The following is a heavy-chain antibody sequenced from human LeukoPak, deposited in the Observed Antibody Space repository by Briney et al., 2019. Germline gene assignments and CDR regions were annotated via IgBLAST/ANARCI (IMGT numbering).Heavy chain of an antibody. CDR3: ATDLGYCSGGSCYDAFDL. CDR2: MNPNSGNT. V-gene: IGHV1-8*03. Sequence: ASVKVSCKASGYTFTSYDINWVRQATGQGLEWMGWMNPNSGNTGYAQKFQGKVTITRNTSISTAYMELSSLRSEDTAVYYCATDLGYCSGGSCYDAFDLWGQGTMVTVSS. J-gene: IGHJ3*01. D-gene: IGHD2-15*01. CDR1: GYTFTSYD.